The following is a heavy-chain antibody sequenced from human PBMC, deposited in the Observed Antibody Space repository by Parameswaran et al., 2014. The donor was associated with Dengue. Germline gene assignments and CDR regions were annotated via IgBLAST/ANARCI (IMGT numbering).Heavy chain of an antibody. CDR2: ISSSSSYI. Sequence: WIRQPPGKGLEWVSSISSSSSYIYYADSVKGRFTISRDNAKNSLYLQMNSLRAEDTTVYYCARDRGIQLWPTALLNGPDYWGQGTLVTVSS. V-gene: IGHV3-21*01. D-gene: IGHD5-18*01. CDR3: ARDRGIQLWPTALLNGPDY. J-gene: IGHJ4*02.